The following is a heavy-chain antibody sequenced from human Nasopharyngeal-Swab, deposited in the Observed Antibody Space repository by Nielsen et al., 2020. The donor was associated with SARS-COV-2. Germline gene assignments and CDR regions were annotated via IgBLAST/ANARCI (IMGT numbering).Heavy chain of an antibody. D-gene: IGHD1-20*01. CDR3: ARENNWEALRYFDL. Sequence: SLKISCAASGFTFDDYAMYWVRQAPGKGLEWVSGISWNSNIRGHADSVEGRFTISRDNAKSSLYLQMNSLRVEDTALYYCARENNWEALRYFDLWGRGTLVTVSS. V-gene: IGHV3-9*01. CDR1: GFTFDDYA. CDR2: ISWNSNIR. J-gene: IGHJ2*01.